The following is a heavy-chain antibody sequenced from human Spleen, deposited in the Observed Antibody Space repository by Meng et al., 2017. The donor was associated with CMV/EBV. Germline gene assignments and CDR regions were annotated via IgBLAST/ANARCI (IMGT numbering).Heavy chain of an antibody. J-gene: IGHJ4*02. CDR3: ASLGDYLLGGVDY. V-gene: IGHV3-30*02. D-gene: IGHD4-17*01. CDR1: GFTFSSYG. CDR2: IRFDGTNK. Sequence: GESLKISCAASGFTFSSYGMHWVRQAPGKGLEWVAFIRFDGTNKYYTDSVKGRFTISRDNSKNTLYLQMNSLRAEDTAVYYCASLGDYLLGGVDYWGQGTLVTVSS.